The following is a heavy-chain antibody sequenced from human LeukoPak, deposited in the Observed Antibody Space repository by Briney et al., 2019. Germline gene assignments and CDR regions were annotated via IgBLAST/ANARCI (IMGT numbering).Heavy chain of an antibody. V-gene: IGHV4-39*07. J-gene: IGHJ4*02. CDR3: ASRGNSGSYWGFGY. CDR2: IYYSGST. D-gene: IGHD1-26*01. CDR1: GGSISSSSYY. Sequence: SETLSLTCTVSGGSISSSSYYWGWIRQPPGKGLEWIGSIYYSGSTYYNPSLKSRVTISVDTSKNQFSLKLSSVTAADTAVYYCASRGNSGSYWGFGYWGQGTLVTVSS.